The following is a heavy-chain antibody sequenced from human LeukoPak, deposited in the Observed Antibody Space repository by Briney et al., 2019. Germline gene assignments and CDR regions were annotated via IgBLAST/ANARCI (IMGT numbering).Heavy chain of an antibody. CDR3: AKSKTAVTTGYLDY. J-gene: IGHJ4*02. V-gene: IGHV3-48*02. CDR2: ITASGTAM. CDR1: GFTFSSYS. Sequence: PGGSLRLSCAASGFTFSSYSMNWVRQAPGKGLEWVSHITASGTAMFYADSVKGRFTISRDNAKNSLYLQMNSLRDEDTAVYYCAKSKTAVTTGYLDYWGQGTLVTVSS. D-gene: IGHD4-17*01.